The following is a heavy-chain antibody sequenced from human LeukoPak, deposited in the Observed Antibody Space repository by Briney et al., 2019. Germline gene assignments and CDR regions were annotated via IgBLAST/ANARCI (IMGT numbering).Heavy chain of an antibody. J-gene: IGHJ4*02. CDR3: ARSYDFWSGFDY. D-gene: IGHD3-3*01. CDR2: IYYSGST. V-gene: IGHV4-59*01. CDR1: GGSFSGYY. Sequence: PSETLSLTCAVYGGSFSGYYWSWIRQPPGKGLEWIGYIYYSGSTNYNPSLKSRVTISVDTSKNQLSLKLSSVTAADTAVYYCARSYDFWSGFDYWGQGTLVTVSS.